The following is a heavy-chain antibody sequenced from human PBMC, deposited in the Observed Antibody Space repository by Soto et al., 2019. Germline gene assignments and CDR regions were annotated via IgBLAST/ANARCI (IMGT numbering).Heavy chain of an antibody. Sequence: PSETLSLTCTVSGGSISSSSYYWGWIRQPPGKGLEWIGSIYYSGSTYYNPSLKSRVTISVDTSKNQFSLKLSSVTAADTAVYYCARLRYFDWLRTWYFDLWXRGTLVTVSS. D-gene: IGHD3-9*01. J-gene: IGHJ2*01. CDR3: ARLRYFDWLRTWYFDL. V-gene: IGHV4-39*07. CDR1: GGSISSSSYY. CDR2: IYYSGST.